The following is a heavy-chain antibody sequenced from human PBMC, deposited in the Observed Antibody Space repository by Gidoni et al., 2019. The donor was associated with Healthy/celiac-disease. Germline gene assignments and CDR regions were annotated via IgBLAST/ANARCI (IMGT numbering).Heavy chain of an antibody. Sequence: QVQLQESGPGLVQPSETLSLTCTVSGGSISSYYWSWIRQPPGKGLEWIGYIYYSGSTNYNPSLKSRVTISVDTSKNQFSLKLSSVTAADTAVYYCAGGGGQQLVQKFDPWGQGTLVTVSS. V-gene: IGHV4-59*01. J-gene: IGHJ5*02. CDR3: AGGGGQQLVQKFDP. CDR1: GGSISSYY. CDR2: IYYSGST. D-gene: IGHD6-13*01.